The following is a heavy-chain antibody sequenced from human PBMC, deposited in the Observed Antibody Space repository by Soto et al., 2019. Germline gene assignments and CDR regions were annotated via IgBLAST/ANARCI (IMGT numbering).Heavy chain of an antibody. CDR2: ISYDRSNE. D-gene: IGHD3-16*01. Sequence: PGCSLRLACVASGFAFSYFGMHWGRRAPGKSREWVAIISYDRSNEYYAKSVKGRFTISRDSSKNMLHLQMNSLRAEDTAVYYCAKDHRAITFGDHYFAMDVWGQGTTVTVSS. CDR3: AKDHRAITFGDHYFAMDV. V-gene: IGHV3-30*18. J-gene: IGHJ6*02. CDR1: GFAFSYFG.